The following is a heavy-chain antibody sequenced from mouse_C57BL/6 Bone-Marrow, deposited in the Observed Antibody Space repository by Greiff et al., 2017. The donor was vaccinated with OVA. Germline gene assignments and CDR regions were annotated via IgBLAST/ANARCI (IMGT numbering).Heavy chain of an antibody. Sequence: VHVKQSGGGLVKPGGSLKLSCAASGFTFSSYAMSWVRQTPEKRLEWVATISDGGSYTYYPDNVKGRFTISRDNAKNNLYLQMSHLKSEDTAMYYCARGLYYYGDYWGQGTTLTVSS. CDR3: ARGLYYYGDY. D-gene: IGHD1-1*01. CDR2: ISDGGSYT. V-gene: IGHV5-4*01. J-gene: IGHJ2*01. CDR1: GFTFSSYA.